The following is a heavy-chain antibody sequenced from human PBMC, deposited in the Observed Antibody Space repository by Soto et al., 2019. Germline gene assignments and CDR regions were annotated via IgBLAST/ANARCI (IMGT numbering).Heavy chain of an antibody. CDR3: ARDQGIAVAGTQVYRYYYYGMDV. J-gene: IGHJ6*02. CDR2: INAGNGNT. V-gene: IGHV1-3*05. CDR1: GYTFTSYA. Sequence: QVQLVQSGAEEKKPGASVKVSCKASGYTFTSYAMHWVRQAPGQRLEWMGWINAGNGNTKYSQKFQGRVTITRDTSASTAYMELSSLRSEDTAVYYCARDQGIAVAGTQVYRYYYYGMDVWGQGTTVTVSS. D-gene: IGHD6-19*01.